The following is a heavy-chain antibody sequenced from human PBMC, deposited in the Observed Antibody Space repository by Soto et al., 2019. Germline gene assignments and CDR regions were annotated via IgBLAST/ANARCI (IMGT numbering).Heavy chain of an antibody. CDR3: ARDLSSDSTGFRGYDL. J-gene: IGHJ4*02. CDR1: GCTVSSYA. Sequence: QVHLVQSGAEVKKAGSSVKVSCKASGCTVSSYAITWVRQAPGKGLEWMGVFIPIFVSAHYAQKFQGRVTIPADESTSTAYMELSGLRSEDTAIYYCARDLSSDSTGFRGYDLWGQGTLVTVSS. D-gene: IGHD3-10*01. CDR2: FIPIFVSA. V-gene: IGHV1-69*01.